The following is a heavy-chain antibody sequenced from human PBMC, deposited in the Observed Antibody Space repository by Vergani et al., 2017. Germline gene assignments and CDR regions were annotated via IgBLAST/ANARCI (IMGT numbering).Heavy chain of an antibody. J-gene: IGHJ2*01. CDR1: GDSIISRSYY. V-gene: IGHV4-39*01. D-gene: IGHD3-16*01. Sequence: QLQESGPGLVKASETLSLTCTVSGDSIISRSYYWGWIRQPPGKGLEWIGSIYNSGNGDSSSSLKSRVTISADTSKNQFSLRLKSVTAADTAVYYCANGKYYSDSTSHFRGRYFDVWGRGTLVTVPS. CDR3: ANGKYYSDSTSHFRGRYFDV. CDR2: IYNSGNG.